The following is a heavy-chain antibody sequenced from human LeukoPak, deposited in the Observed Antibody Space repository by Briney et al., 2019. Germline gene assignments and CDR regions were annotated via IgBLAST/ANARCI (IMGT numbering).Heavy chain of an antibody. CDR2: IIPILGIA. J-gene: IGHJ6*02. D-gene: IGHD2-21*01. V-gene: IGHV1-69*04. Sequence: SVKVSCKASGGTFSSYAISWVRQAPGQGLEWMGRIIPILGIANYAQKFQGRVTITADKSTSTAYMELSSLRSEDTAVYYCARASSLLGEYYYYGMDVWGQGTTVTVSS. CDR3: ARASSLLGEYYYYGMDV. CDR1: GGTFSSYA.